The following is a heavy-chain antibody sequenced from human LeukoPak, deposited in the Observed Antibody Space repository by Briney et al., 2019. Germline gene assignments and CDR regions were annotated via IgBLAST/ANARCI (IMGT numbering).Heavy chain of an antibody. CDR1: GFTVSDNY. CDR2: IYSGGFT. D-gene: IGHD6-19*01. V-gene: IGHV3-53*01. J-gene: IGHJ4*02. CDR3: ARGIAVADNYFDY. Sequence: GGSLRLSCAASGFTVSDNYMSWVRQAPGKGLEWVSVIYSGGFTYYADSVKGRFTISRDNSKNTLYLQMNSLRAEDTAVYYCARGIAVADNYFDYWGQGTLVTVSS.